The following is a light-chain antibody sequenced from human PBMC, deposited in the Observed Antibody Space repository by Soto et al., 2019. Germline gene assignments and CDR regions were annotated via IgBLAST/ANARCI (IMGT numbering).Light chain of an antibody. CDR1: QPVSSNY. V-gene: IGKV3-20*01. CDR3: QQGYTSAIT. J-gene: IGKJ5*01. CDR2: GAS. Sequence: EIVLTQSPGTLSLSPGERATLSCRASQPVSSNYLAWYQQKPCQAPRLLIYGASSRATGIPDRFRGNGSGTDFTLTISRLEPEDFATYYCQQGYTSAITFGQGKRLE.